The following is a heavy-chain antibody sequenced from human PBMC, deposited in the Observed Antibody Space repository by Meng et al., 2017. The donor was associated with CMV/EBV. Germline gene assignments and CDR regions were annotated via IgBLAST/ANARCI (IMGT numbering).Heavy chain of an antibody. J-gene: IGHJ5*02. CDR2: IYTSGST. CDR1: GGSISSYY. CDR3: AREIVVVPAAIDNWFDP. D-gene: IGHD2-2*02. V-gene: IGHV4-4*07. Sequence: VQLQESGPGLLKPPATLSPTCTVAGGSISSYYWSWIRQPAGKGLEWIGRIYTSGSTNYNPSLKSRVTMSVDTSKNQFSLKLSSVTAADTAVYYCAREIVVVPAAIDNWFDPWGQGTPVTVSS.